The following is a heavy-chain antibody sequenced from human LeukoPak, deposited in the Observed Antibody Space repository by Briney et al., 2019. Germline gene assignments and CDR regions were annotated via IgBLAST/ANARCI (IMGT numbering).Heavy chain of an antibody. J-gene: IGHJ4*02. D-gene: IGHD6-13*01. CDR1: GGSISSGSYY. CDR2: IYTSGST. V-gene: IGHV4-61*02. Sequence: PSQTLSLTCTVSGGSISSGSYYWSWIRQPAGKGLEWIGRIYTSGSTYYNPSLKSRVTISVDTSKNQFSLKLSSVTAADTAVYYCARGGSSWSFDYWGQGTLVTVSS. CDR3: ARGGSSWSFDY.